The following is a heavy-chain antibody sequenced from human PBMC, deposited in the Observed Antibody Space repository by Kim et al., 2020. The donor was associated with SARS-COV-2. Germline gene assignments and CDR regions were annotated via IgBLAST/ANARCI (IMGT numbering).Heavy chain of an antibody. J-gene: IGHJ4*02. CDR1: GGSFSGYY. CDR2: INHSGST. V-gene: IGHV4-34*01. CDR3: ARGDSAGFDY. Sequence: SETLSLTCAVYGGSFSGYYWSWIRQPPGKGLEWIGEINHSGSTNYNPSLKSRVTISVDTSKNQFSLKLSSVTAADTAVYYCARGDSAGFDYWGQGTLVTVSS. D-gene: IGHD2-15*01.